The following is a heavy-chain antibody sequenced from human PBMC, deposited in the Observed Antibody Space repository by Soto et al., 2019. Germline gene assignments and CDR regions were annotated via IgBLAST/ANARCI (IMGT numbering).Heavy chain of an antibody. Sequence: QVQLVQSGAEVKKPGASVKVSCKASGYTFTNYAFSWVRQAPGQGLEWMGWISAYNGNTNYPQKLQGRVTMTTDTSTSTAYMALRSLSSDDTAVYYCARDLAAAGPFDCWGQGTLVTVSS. J-gene: IGHJ4*02. CDR3: ARDLAAAGPFDC. V-gene: IGHV1-18*01. CDR1: GYTFTNYA. CDR2: ISAYNGNT. D-gene: IGHD6-13*01.